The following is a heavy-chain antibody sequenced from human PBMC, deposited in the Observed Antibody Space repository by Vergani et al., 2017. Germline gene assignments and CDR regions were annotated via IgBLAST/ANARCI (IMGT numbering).Heavy chain of an antibody. V-gene: IGHV3-30*18. Sequence: QLVESGGGVVQPGRSLRLSCAASGFTFSSFSIHWVRQAPGRGLEWVAAISYDGSEKFYADSVKGRFTISRDNSKNTVDLQLSSLRPEDTAVYVCAKTWDTVVTLPPLDSWGLGALVTVSS. CDR3: AKTWDTVVTLPPLDS. CDR1: GFTFSSFS. J-gene: IGHJ4*02. CDR2: ISYDGSEK. D-gene: IGHD4-23*01.